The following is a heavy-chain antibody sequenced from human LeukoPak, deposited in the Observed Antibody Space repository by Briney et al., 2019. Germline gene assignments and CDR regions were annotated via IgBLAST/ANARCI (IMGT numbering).Heavy chain of an antibody. CDR3: ARHWEPNYYGSGSRRGGYMDV. J-gene: IGHJ6*03. V-gene: IGHV4-38-2*02. Sequence: SETLSLTCTVSGYSISSGYYWGWIRQPPGKGLEWIGSIYHSGSTYYNPSLKSRVTISVDTSKNQFSLKLSSVTAADTAVYYCARHWEPNYYGSGSRRGGYMDVWGKGTTVTVSS. CDR1: GYSISSGYY. D-gene: IGHD3-10*01. CDR2: IYHSGST.